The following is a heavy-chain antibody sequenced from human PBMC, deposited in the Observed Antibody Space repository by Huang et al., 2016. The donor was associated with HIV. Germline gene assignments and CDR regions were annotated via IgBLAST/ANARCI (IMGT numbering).Heavy chain of an antibody. J-gene: IGHJ5*02. D-gene: IGHD3-16*01. CDR2: INPRGTP. Sequence: QVQLHQWGAGLLKPSETLTLTCAVYGGSFSSYYWNWIRQSPGKGLEWIGQINPRGTPTDSPSLKSRVTMSVDTSKNQFSLKLNAVTAADTAVYYCAREIMISFGGPFDPWGQGTLVTVSS. V-gene: IGHV4-34*01. CDR1: GGSFSSYY. CDR3: AREIMISFGGPFDP.